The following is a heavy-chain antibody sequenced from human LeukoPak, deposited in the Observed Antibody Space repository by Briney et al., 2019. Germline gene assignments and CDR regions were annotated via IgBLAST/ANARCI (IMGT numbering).Heavy chain of an antibody. J-gene: IGHJ5*02. CDR2: INHSGST. Sequence: PSETLSLTCAAYGGSFSGYYWSWIRQPPGKGLEWIGEINHSGSTNYNPSLKSRVTISVDTSKNQFSLKLSSVTAADTAVYYCARGHAWQLVNWFDPWGQGTLVTVSS. CDR1: GGSFSGYY. V-gene: IGHV4-34*01. D-gene: IGHD6-6*01. CDR3: ARGHAWQLVNWFDP.